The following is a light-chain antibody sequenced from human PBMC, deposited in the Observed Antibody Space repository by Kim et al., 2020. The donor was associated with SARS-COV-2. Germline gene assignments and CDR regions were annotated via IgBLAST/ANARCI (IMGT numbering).Light chain of an antibody. CDR2: DAS. Sequence: DVQMTQSPSTLSASVGDRVTITCRASQSIDTWLAWYQQKPGKAPQLLIYDASSLHSDVPSRFSGSGSGTEFTLTISSLQRDDFATYYCQHYSSKTFGQGTKVEIK. V-gene: IGKV1-5*01. J-gene: IGKJ1*01. CDR1: QSIDTW. CDR3: QHYSSKT.